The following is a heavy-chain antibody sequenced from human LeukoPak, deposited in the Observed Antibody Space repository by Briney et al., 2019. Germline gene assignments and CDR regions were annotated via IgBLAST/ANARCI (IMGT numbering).Heavy chain of an antibody. Sequence: ASVNVSCKASGYTFTSYYLHWVRQAPGQGLEWMGIINPSGGSTTYAQKFQGRVTMTRDTSTSTVYMELSSLRSEDTAVYYCARAIEMGIAAYWGQGTLVPVSS. CDR1: GYTFTSYY. J-gene: IGHJ4*02. D-gene: IGHD6-13*01. CDR2: INPSGGST. V-gene: IGHV1-46*01. CDR3: ARAIEMGIAAY.